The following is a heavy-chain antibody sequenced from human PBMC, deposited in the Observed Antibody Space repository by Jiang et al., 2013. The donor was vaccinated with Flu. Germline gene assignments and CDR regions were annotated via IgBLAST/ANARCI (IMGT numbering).Heavy chain of an antibody. CDR1: GFDFSSYW. V-gene: IGHV5-51*01. CDR2: SILVTLN. J-gene: IGHJ5*02. Sequence: SCRCSGFDFSSYWIGWVRQMPGKAWSGWVSSILVTLNQIQPSFKATSPSQPTSPSALPTCSGSSLKASDTAIYYCARESTRSYWFDPWGQGTLVTVAS. CDR3: ARESTRSYWFDP. D-gene: IGHD1-26*01.